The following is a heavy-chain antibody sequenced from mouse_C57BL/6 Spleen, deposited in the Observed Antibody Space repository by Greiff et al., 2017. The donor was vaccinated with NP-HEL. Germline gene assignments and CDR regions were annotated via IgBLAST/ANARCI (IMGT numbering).Heavy chain of an antibody. V-gene: IGHV1-26*01. J-gene: IGHJ2*01. CDR3: ALFDY. CDR1: GYTFTDYY. CDR2: INPNNCGT. Sequence: VQLQQSGPELVKPGASVKISCKASGYTFTDYYLNWVKQSHGRSLEWIGDINPNNCGTSYNQKFKGKATWTVDQSSSTAYMELRSLTSEDSAVYYCALFDYWGQGTTLTVSS.